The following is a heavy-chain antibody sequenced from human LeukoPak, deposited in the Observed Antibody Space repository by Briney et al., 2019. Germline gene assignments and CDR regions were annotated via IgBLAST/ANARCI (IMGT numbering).Heavy chain of an antibody. J-gene: IGHJ6*03. Sequence: ASVKVSCKASGVTLTNYAMNWVRQAPGQGLEWMGGIIPIFSTANYAQKFQGRVTITTDESTSTAYMELSSLRSEDTAVYYCASSPPSYSSSRGLRLYYYMDVWGKGTTVTVSS. D-gene: IGHD6-13*01. CDR3: ASSPPSYSSSRGLRLYYYMDV. V-gene: IGHV1-69*05. CDR1: GVTLTNYA. CDR2: IIPIFSTA.